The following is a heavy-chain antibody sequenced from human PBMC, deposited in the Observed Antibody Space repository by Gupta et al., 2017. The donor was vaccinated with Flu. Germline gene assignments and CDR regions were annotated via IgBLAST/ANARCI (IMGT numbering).Heavy chain of an antibody. CDR2: ISGSGVDT. D-gene: IGHD3-10*01. J-gene: IGHJ4*02. CDR3: AKDQEFGELLGYFDY. Sequence: VSAISGSGVDTYYADSVKGRFTISRDNSKNMLYVQMNSLRVEDTAIYYCAKDQEFGELLGYFDYWGQGSLVTVSS. V-gene: IGHV3-23*01.